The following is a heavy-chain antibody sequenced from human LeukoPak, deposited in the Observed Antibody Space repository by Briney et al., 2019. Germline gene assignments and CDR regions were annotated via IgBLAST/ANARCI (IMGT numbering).Heavy chain of an antibody. CDR1: GFTFSSYW. V-gene: IGHV3-7*01. J-gene: IGHJ4*02. Sequence: GGSLRLSCAASGFTFSSYWMSWVRQAPGKGLEWVANIKQDGSEKYYVDSVKGRFTISRDNAKNSLYLQMNSLRAEDTAVYYCARERSSGWYSNNYFDYWGQGTLVTVSS. CDR2: IKQDGSEK. CDR3: ARERSSGWYSNNYFDY. D-gene: IGHD6-19*01.